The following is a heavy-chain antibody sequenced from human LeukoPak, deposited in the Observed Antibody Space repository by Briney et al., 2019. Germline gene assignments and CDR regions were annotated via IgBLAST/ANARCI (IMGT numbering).Heavy chain of an antibody. V-gene: IGHV4-61*02. CDR3: ARHRSGSYYPNYFDY. CDR2: IHTSGST. Sequence: PSQTLSLTCAVSGDSINNNNYYWTWIRQPAGKGLEWIGRIHTSGSTNYNPSLKSRVTISTDTSKNQFSLKVSSVTAADTAVYYCARHRSGSYYPNYFDYWGQGTLVTVSS. J-gene: IGHJ4*02. D-gene: IGHD1-26*01. CDR1: GDSINNNNYY.